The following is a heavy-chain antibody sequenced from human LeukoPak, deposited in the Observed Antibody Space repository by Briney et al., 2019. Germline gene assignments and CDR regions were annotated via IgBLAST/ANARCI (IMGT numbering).Heavy chain of an antibody. CDR1: GDSISTYY. D-gene: IGHD5-12*01. CDR2: MYYSGST. Sequence: KTSETLSLTCTVSGDSISTYYWSWIRQPPGKGLEWIGYMYYSGSTNYNPSLKSRVTISLDTPKNQFSLRLNSVTAADTAVYYCARGVAGYGPYDYWDQGTLVTVSS. V-gene: IGHV4-59*01. CDR3: ARGVAGYGPYDY. J-gene: IGHJ4*02.